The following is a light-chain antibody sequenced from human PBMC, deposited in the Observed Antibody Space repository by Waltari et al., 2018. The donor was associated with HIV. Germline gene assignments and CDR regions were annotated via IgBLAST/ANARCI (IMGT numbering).Light chain of an antibody. CDR1: NIGSKN. J-gene: IGLJ2*01. Sequence: SYDLTQPLSVSVALGQTARVTCAGNNIGSKNVHWYQQKPCQAPVLVIYRDTNRPSGIPERFSGSNSGNTATLTISRAQAGDEADYYCQVWDSSTAVFGGGTKLTVL. CDR3: QVWDSSTAV. V-gene: IGLV3-9*01. CDR2: RDT.